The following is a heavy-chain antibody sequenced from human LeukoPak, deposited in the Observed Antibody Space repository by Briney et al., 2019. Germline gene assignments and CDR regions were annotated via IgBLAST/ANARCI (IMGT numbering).Heavy chain of an antibody. J-gene: IGHJ6*02. CDR3: AREVSGDGMDV. CDR1: GYTFTSYY. CDR2: INPSGGST. D-gene: IGHD3-10*01. V-gene: IGHV1-46*01. Sequence: GASVQVSCQASGYTFTSYYMHWVRQAPGQGLEWMGIINPSGGSTSYAQKFQGRVTMTRDTSTSTVYMELNSLRSEDTAVYYCAREVSGDGMDVWGQGTTVTVSS.